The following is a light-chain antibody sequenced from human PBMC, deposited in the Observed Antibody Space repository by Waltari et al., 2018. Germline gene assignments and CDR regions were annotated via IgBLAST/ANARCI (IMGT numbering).Light chain of an antibody. Sequence: DIQMTQSPSSLSASVGDRVTITCRASQGISSFLNWYQQKPGKAPNLLIYSTNRLEIGVPSRFSGSGSGTEFTLIISSLQPEYFTTYYCQQYHSLPWTFGQGTKVEIE. CDR3: QQYHSLPWT. V-gene: IGKV1-39*01. J-gene: IGKJ1*01. CDR1: QGISSF. CDR2: STN.